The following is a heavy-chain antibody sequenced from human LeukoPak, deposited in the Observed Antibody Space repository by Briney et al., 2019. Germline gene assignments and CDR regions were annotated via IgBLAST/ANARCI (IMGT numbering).Heavy chain of an antibody. CDR3: ATSPATGNIYFDL. Sequence: PGGSLRLSCAASGFTVSSNYMGWVRQAPGKGLEWVSVLYSGGNTYYADSVKGRFTISRDNSKNTLYLQMNSLRAEDTAVCYCATSPATGNIYFDLWGRGTLVTVSS. CDR2: LYSGGNT. J-gene: IGHJ2*01. CDR1: GFTVSSNY. V-gene: IGHV3-66*01. D-gene: IGHD6-13*01.